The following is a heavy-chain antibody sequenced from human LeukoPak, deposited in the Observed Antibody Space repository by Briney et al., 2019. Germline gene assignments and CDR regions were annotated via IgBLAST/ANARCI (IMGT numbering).Heavy chain of an antibody. Sequence: GGSLRLSCAASGFTVSSNYMSWVRQAPGKGLEWVSVIYSGGSTYYADSVKGRFTISRDNSKNTLYLQMNSLRAEDTAVYYCARDGSGSDFSLDYWGQGTLVTVSS. CDR3: ARDGSGSDFSLDY. V-gene: IGHV3-66*01. J-gene: IGHJ4*02. CDR2: IYSGGST. D-gene: IGHD3-10*01. CDR1: GFTVSSNY.